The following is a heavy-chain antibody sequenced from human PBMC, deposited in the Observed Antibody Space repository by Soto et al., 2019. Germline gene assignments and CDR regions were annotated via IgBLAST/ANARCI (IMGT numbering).Heavy chain of an antibody. CDR2: INPNSGGT. CDR3: ARVGEGYCSSTSCYDY. D-gene: IGHD2-2*01. J-gene: IGHJ4*02. V-gene: IGHV1-2*04. Sequence: ASVKVSCKASGYTFTGYYMHWVRQAPGQGLEWMGWINPNSGGTNYAQKFQGWVTMTRDTSISTAYMELSRLRSDDTAVYYCARVGEGYCSSTSCYDYWGQGTLVTVSS. CDR1: GYTFTGYY.